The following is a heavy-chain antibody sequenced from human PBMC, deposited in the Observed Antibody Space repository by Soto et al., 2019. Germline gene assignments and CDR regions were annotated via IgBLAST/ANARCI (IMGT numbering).Heavy chain of an antibody. D-gene: IGHD3-3*01. V-gene: IGHV1-3*01. J-gene: IGHJ5*02. CDR1: GYTFTSYA. CDR2: INAGNGNT. Sequence: QVQLVQSGAEVKKPGASVKVSCKASGYTFTSYAMHWVRQAPGQRLEWMGWINAGNGNTKYSQKFQGRVTITRDTSASTAYMELSSLRSEDTAVYYCARGGDYDFWSGSVYNWFDPWGQGTLVTVSS. CDR3: ARGGDYDFWSGSVYNWFDP.